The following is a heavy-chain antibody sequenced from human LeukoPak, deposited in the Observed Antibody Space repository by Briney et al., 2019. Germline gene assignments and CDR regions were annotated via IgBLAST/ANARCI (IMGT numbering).Heavy chain of an antibody. D-gene: IGHD6-13*01. V-gene: IGHV4-39*01. J-gene: IGHJ5*02. CDR1: GGSISSSSYY. CDR3: ARHSRSWYGGWFDP. Sequence: SETLSLTCTVSGGSISSSSYYWGWIRQPPGKGLEWIGSIYYSGSTYYNPSLKSRVTISVDTSKNQFSLKLGSVTAADTAVYYCARHSRSWYGGWFDPWGQGTLVTVSS. CDR2: IYYSGST.